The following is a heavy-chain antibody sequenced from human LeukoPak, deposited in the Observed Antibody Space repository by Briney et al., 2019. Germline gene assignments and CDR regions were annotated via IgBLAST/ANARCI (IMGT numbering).Heavy chain of an antibody. V-gene: IGHV3-15*01. D-gene: IGHD2-15*01. CDR2: IKSKTDGGKT. J-gene: IGHJ4*02. CDR1: GFTLFNAW. CDR3: TTEYDSNDY. Sequence: GGSLRLSCAPSGFTLFNAWMTWVRQAPGKGLEWVGSIKSKTDGGKTDYAAPVRSRLTISREDSKNTMDLQMNSLNCEDAAVYYCTTEYDSNDYWGQGTLVTVSS.